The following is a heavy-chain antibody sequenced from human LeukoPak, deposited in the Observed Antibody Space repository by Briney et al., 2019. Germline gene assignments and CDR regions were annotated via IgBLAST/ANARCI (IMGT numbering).Heavy chain of an antibody. J-gene: IGHJ3*02. CDR3: ATIDYGAFDI. Sequence: GGSLRLSCAAYRFTFSDSYMTWIRQAPGKGLELLSYISGSGTIVNYIDSVRGRFTISRDNAKNSLYLQMNSLRAEDTAVYYCATIDYGAFDIWGQGTMVTVSS. CDR1: RFTFSDSY. D-gene: IGHD4-17*01. V-gene: IGHV3-11*04. CDR2: ISGSGTIV.